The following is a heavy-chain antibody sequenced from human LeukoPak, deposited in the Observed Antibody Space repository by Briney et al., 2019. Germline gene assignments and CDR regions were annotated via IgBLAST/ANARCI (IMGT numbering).Heavy chain of an antibody. CDR2: ISGSGGST. CDR3: AKVRRGAAMALDAFDI. V-gene: IGHV3-23*01. CDR1: GFTFRSYA. D-gene: IGHD5-18*01. Sequence: GGSLRLSCAASGFTFRSYAMSWVRQAPGKGLEWVSAISGSGGSTYYADSVKGRFTISRNNSNNTLYLQMNSLRAEDTAVYYCAKVRRGAAMALDAFDIWGKGTMVTVS. J-gene: IGHJ3*02.